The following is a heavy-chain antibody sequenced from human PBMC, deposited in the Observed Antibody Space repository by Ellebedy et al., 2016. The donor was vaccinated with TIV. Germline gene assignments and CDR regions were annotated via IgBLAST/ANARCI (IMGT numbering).Heavy chain of an antibody. Sequence: AASVKVSCKASGGTLSIYAISWVRQAPGQGLEWMGGIIPFAGTSNYAQKFQGRVTITADESTSTVYMELSSLRPEDTAVYYCARGRDSGSLNFDSWGQGTLVTVSS. CDR2: IIPFAGTS. CDR1: GGTLSIYA. J-gene: IGHJ4*02. V-gene: IGHV1-69*13. D-gene: IGHD1-26*01. CDR3: ARGRDSGSLNFDS.